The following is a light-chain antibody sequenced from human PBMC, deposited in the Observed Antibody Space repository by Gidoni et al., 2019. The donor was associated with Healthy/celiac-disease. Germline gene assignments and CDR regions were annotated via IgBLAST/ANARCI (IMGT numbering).Light chain of an antibody. Sequence: DIQMTQSPSSLSASVGDRVTITCRASQSISSYLNWYQQKPGKAPKLLIYAASSLQSGVPSRFSGSGSGTDFTLTISSLQPEDFATYYCQQSYSTPQITFGQGTHWRLN. CDR3: QQSYSTPQIT. V-gene: IGKV1-39*01. CDR2: AAS. CDR1: QSISSY. J-gene: IGKJ5*01.